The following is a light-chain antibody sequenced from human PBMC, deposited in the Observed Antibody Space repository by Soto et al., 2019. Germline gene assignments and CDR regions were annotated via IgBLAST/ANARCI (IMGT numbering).Light chain of an antibody. CDR1: SSDVGAYDF. V-gene: IGLV2-14*03. CDR3: SSHTTRNTRV. CDR2: EVR. Sequence: QSVLTQPASVSESPGQSITISCTGTSSDVGAYDFVSWYQQHPDKAPKLMIYEVRGRPSGVSNRFSGSKSFNTATLTISGLQAEDEADYYCSSHTTRNTRVFGTGTKVTVL. J-gene: IGLJ1*01.